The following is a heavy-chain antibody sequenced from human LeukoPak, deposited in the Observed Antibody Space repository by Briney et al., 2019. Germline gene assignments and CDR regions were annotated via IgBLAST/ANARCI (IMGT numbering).Heavy chain of an antibody. D-gene: IGHD3-22*01. V-gene: IGHV4-61*02. J-gene: IGHJ3*02. CDR3: ASRYYYDSSGYHPAGAFDI. CDR1: GGSISSGSYH. CDR2: IYTSGST. Sequence: PSQTLSLTCTVSGGSISSGSYHWSWIRQPAGKGLEWIGRIYTSGSTNYNPSLKSRVTISVDTSKNQFSLKLSSVTAADTAVYYCASRYYYDSSGYHPAGAFDIWGQGTMVTVSS.